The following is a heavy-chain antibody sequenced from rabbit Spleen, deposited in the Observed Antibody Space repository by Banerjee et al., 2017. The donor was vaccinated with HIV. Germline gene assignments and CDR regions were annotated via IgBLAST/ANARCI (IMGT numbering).Heavy chain of an antibody. CDR2: IYTGNGTT. D-gene: IGHD2-1*01. CDR3: GRGGDWASRFDL. CDR1: GVDFSSNYD. J-gene: IGHJ2*01. Sequence: QSLEESGGDLVKTGSSMTITCTASGVDFSSNYDICWFRQAQGKGREWIGYIYTGNGTTVYSSWVNCRFTISKSSSTSMTLQMTSLTGADTATYFCGRGGDWASRFDLWGPGTLVTVS. V-gene: IGHV1S40*01.